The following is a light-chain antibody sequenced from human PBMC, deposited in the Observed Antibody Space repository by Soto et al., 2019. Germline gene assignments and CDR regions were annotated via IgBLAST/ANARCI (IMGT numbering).Light chain of an antibody. CDR2: LGS. J-gene: IGKJ3*01. Sequence: DIVMTQSPLSLPVTPGEPASISCWSSQSLLHSNGYNYLDWYLQKPGQSPQLLIYLGSNRASGVPDWFSGSGSGTDFTVKISRVEAEDVGVYYCMQALQAPRTFGPGTKVDIK. CDR3: MQALQAPRT. V-gene: IGKV2-28*01. CDR1: QSLLHSNGYNY.